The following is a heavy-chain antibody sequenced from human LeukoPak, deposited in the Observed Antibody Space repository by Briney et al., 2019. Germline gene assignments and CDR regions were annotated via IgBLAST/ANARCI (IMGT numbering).Heavy chain of an antibody. CDR3: ANSPTYTIFGVVIPFLGD. Sequence: GGSLRLSCAASGFTFSSYGMHWVRQAPGKGLEWVAFIRYDGSNKYYADSVKGRFTISRDNSKNTLYLQMNSLRAEDTAVYYCANSPTYTIFGVVIPFLGDWGQGTLVTVSS. J-gene: IGHJ4*02. CDR1: GFTFSSYG. V-gene: IGHV3-30*02. D-gene: IGHD3-3*01. CDR2: IRYDGSNK.